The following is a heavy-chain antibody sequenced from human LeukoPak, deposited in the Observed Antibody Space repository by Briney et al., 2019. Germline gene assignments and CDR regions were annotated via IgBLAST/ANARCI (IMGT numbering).Heavy chain of an antibody. J-gene: IGHJ6*02. D-gene: IGHD4-17*01. CDR3: AGTVTYYYYYGMDV. CDR1: GFTFTSSA. CDR2: IVVGSGNT. V-gene: IGHV1-58*01. Sequence: SVKVSSKASGFTFTSSAVQWVRQARGQRLEWIGWIVVGSGNTNYAQKFQERVTITRDMSTSTAYMELSGLRSEDTAVYYCAGTVTYYYYYGMDVWGQGTTVTVSS.